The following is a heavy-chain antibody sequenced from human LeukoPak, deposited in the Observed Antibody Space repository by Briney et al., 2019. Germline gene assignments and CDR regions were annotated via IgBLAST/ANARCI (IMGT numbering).Heavy chain of an antibody. CDR1: GGSFSGYY. Sequence: SETLSLTCAVYGGSFSGYYWSWIRQPPGKGLEWIGEINHSGSTNYNPSLKSRVPISVDTSKNQFSLKLSSVTAADTAVYYCARAGLLPWDIWGQGTMVTVSS. CDR2: INHSGST. V-gene: IGHV4-34*01. D-gene: IGHD2-15*01. CDR3: ARAGLLPWDI. J-gene: IGHJ3*02.